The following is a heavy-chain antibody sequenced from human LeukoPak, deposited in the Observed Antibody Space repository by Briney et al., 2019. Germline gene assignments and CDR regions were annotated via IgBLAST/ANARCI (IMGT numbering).Heavy chain of an antibody. CDR2: IHYSGST. CDR3: ARVGGITMIVVLITDAFDI. CDR1: GGSISSYY. D-gene: IGHD3-22*01. Sequence: SETLSLTCTVSGGSISSYYWNWIRQPPGKGLEWIGYIHYSGSTDYNPSLRSRVTISVDTSKNQFSLKLRSVTAADTAVYYCARVGGITMIVVLITDAFDIWGQGTMVTVSS. J-gene: IGHJ3*02. V-gene: IGHV4-59*12.